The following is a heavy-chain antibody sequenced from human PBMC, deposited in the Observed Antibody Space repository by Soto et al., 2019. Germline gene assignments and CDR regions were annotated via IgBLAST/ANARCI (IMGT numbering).Heavy chain of an antibody. Sequence: SETLSLTCAVSGGSISSYYWSWIRQPPGRGLEWIGYIYYRGSTNYNPSLKSRVTISLDTSQNQFSLKLSSVTAADTAVYYCARRPKYDDGSVYFRGWGQGPLVNVSS. CDR3: ARRPKYDDGSVYFRG. CDR2: IYYRGST. J-gene: IGHJ4*02. D-gene: IGHD3-22*01. V-gene: IGHV4-59*01. CDR1: GGSISSYY.